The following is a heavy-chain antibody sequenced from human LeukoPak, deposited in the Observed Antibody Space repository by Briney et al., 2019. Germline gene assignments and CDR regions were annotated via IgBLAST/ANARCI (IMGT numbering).Heavy chain of an antibody. CDR3: ARFTGELSFYYFDY. V-gene: IGHV3-66*01. Sequence: GGSLRLSCAASGFTVSSNYMSWVRQAPGKGLEWVSVIYSGGSTYYADSVKGRFTISRDNSKNTLYLQMNSLRAEDTAVYYCARFTGELSFYYFDYWGQGTLVTDSS. CDR2: IYSGGST. J-gene: IGHJ4*02. CDR1: GFTVSSNY. D-gene: IGHD3-16*02.